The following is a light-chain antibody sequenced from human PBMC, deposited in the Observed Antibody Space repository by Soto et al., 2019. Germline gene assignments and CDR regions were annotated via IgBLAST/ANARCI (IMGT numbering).Light chain of an antibody. CDR3: QQSFSAPDT. CDR2: DAS. V-gene: IGKV1-39*01. CDR1: QPINIY. Sequence: DIQMTQSPSSLSASVGDRVTITCRASQPINIYLNWYQQSPGKAPRLLMFDASSLHSGVPSRFSGSGSGTDFTLTISSLHPEDFATYYCQQSFSAPDTFGPGTKVDIK. J-gene: IGKJ2*01.